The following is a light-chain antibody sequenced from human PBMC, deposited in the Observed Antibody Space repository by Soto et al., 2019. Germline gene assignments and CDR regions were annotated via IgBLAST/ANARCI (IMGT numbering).Light chain of an antibody. J-gene: IGLJ2*01. V-gene: IGLV1-40*01. CDR1: SSNIGAGYD. Sequence: QSVLTQPPSVSGAPGQRVTISCTGSSSNIGAGYDVQWYHQVPGTAPRLLIYGNSNRPSGVPDRFSGTKSGTSASLAITGLQAEDEADYYCQYYDISLTGSKVLFGGGTKLTVL. CDR3: QYYDISLTGSKVL. CDR2: GNS.